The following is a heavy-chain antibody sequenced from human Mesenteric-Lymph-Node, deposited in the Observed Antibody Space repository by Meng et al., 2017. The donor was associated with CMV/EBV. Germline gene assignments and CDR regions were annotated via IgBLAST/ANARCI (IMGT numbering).Heavy chain of an antibody. CDR1: GGSFSGYY. D-gene: IGHD2-2*01. Sequence: SETLSLTCAVYGGSFSGYYWSWIRQPPGKGLEWIGEINHSGSTNYNPSLKSRVTISVDTSRNQISLKLISVTAADTAVYYCARGIVVVPAAPGYFDSWGQGTLVTVSS. J-gene: IGHJ4*02. CDR2: INHSGST. CDR3: ARGIVVVPAAPGYFDS. V-gene: IGHV4-34*01.